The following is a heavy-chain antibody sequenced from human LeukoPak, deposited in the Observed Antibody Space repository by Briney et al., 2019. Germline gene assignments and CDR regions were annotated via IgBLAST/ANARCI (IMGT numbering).Heavy chain of an antibody. CDR3: AREAKQLTLYRTYYFDY. D-gene: IGHD6-6*01. CDR1: GYTFTSYY. Sequence: ASVKVSCKASGYTFTSYYMHWVRQVPGQGLEWMGIINPSGGSTSYAQKFQGRVTMTRDTSTSTVYMELSSLRSEDTAVYYCAREAKQLTLYRTYYFDYWGQGTLVTVSS. V-gene: IGHV1-46*01. J-gene: IGHJ4*02. CDR2: INPSGGST.